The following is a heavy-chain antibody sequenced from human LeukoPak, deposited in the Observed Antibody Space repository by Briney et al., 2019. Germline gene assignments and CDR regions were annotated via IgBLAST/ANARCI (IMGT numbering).Heavy chain of an antibody. V-gene: IGHV3-23*01. CDR1: GFTFSNYA. CDR3: ARDKRGAVAGISGN. Sequence: GGSLRLSCAASGFTFSNYAMCWVRRAPGKGLEWVSALSAGGDFAYYADSVKGRFTISRDNSKNTLYLQMNSLRAEDTAVYYCARDKRGAVAGISGNWGQGTLVTVSS. D-gene: IGHD6-19*01. CDR2: LSAGGDFA. J-gene: IGHJ4*02.